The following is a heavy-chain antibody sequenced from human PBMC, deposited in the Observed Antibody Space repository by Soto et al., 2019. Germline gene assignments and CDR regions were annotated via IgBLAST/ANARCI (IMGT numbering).Heavy chain of an antibody. CDR3: ATGGAEYYYMDV. V-gene: IGHV1-24*01. CDR2: FDPEDGET. D-gene: IGHD3-10*01. CDR1: GYTLTELS. Sequence: ASVKVSCKVSGYTLTELSMHWVRQAPGKGLEWMGGFDPEDGETIYAQKFQGRVTMTEDTSTDTAYMELSSLRSEDTAVYYCATGGAEYYYMDVWGKGTTVTVSS. J-gene: IGHJ6*03.